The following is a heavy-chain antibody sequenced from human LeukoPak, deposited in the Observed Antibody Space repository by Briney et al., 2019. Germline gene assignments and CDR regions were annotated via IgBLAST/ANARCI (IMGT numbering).Heavy chain of an antibody. CDR3: ARVLAVAAYYYYYMDV. CDR2: INQDGSEK. CDR1: GFTFSSYW. J-gene: IGHJ6*03. V-gene: IGHV3-7*01. D-gene: IGHD6-19*01. Sequence: GGSLRLSCAASGFTFSSYWMSWVRQAPGKGLEWVANINQDGSEKYYVDSVKGRFTISRDNAKNSLYLQMNSLRAEDTAVYYCARVLAVAAYYYYYMDVWGKGTTVTVS.